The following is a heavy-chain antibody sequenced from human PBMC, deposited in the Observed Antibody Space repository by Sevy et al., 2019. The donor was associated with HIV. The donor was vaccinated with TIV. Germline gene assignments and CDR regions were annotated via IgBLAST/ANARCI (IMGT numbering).Heavy chain of an antibody. Sequence: GGYLRLSCAASGFTVSSNYMSWVRQAPGKGLEWVSVIYSGGSTYYADSVKGRFTISRDNSKNTLYLQMNSLRAEDTAVYYCARDLTIFGVVITRMDVWGQGTTVTVSS. D-gene: IGHD3-3*01. CDR1: GFTVSSNY. CDR2: IYSGGST. J-gene: IGHJ6*02. CDR3: ARDLTIFGVVITRMDV. V-gene: IGHV3-53*01.